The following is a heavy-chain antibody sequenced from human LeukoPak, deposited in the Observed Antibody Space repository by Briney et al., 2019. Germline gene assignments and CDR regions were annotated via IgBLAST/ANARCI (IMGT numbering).Heavy chain of an antibody. D-gene: IGHD3-10*01. Sequence: PSETLSLTCTVSSASVSSSTSYWSWIRQPPGKGLEWIGYIYYSGSTNYNPSLESRVTMSVDTSKNQFSLTLTSVTAADTAVYYCAREGGGSIFDYWGQGTLVTVSS. J-gene: IGHJ4*02. CDR2: IYYSGST. CDR1: SASVSSSTSY. CDR3: AREGGGSIFDY. V-gene: IGHV4-61*01.